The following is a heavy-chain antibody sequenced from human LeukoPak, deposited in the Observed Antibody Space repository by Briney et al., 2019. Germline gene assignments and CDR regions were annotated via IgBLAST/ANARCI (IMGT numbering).Heavy chain of an antibody. D-gene: IGHD6-19*01. CDR2: MNPNSGNT. CDR3: ARVASEWLAPTDG. Sequence: ASVKVSCKASGYTFTSYDIIWVRQATGQGLEWMGWMNPNSGNTGFVEKFQGRVTITRNTSRATAYMELSSLRFEDAAVYYCARVASEWLAPTDGWGQGTLVTVSS. V-gene: IGHV1-8*01. J-gene: IGHJ4*02. CDR1: GYTFTSYD.